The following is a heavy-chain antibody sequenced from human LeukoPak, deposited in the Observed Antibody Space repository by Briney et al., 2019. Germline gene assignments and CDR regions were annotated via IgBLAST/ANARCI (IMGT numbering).Heavy chain of an antibody. J-gene: IGHJ4*02. D-gene: IGHD3-10*01. CDR1: GGSISSYY. CDR2: IYYSGST. CDR3: ARDRYYDSGSYYN. Sequence: SETLSLTWTVSGGSISSYYWNWIRQPPGEGLEWIGYIYYSGSTNYNPSLKSRVTISVDTSKNQFSLKLSSVTAADTAVYYCARDRYYDSGSYYNWGQGTLVTVSS. V-gene: IGHV4-59*01.